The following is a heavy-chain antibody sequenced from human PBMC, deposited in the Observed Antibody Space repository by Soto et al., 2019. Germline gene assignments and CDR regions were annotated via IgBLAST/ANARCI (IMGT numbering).Heavy chain of an antibody. CDR3: ARGPRGLYHHDY. D-gene: IGHD1-26*01. V-gene: IGHV3-74*01. CDR2: INMDGGST. Sequence: EVQLVESGGGLVQPGGSLRLSCAVSGFTFSGDWMHWVRQAAGKGLVWVARINMDGGSTNYADSVKGRFTISRDNAKNTLYLQMNSLRVDDTAVYYCARGPRGLYHHDYWGQGALVTVSS. CDR1: GFTFSGDW. J-gene: IGHJ4*02.